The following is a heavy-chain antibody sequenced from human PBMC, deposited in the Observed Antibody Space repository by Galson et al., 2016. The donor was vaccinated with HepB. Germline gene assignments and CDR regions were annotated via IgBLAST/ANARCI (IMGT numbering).Heavy chain of an antibody. CDR1: GYSFTSYA. D-gene: IGHD4-17*01. J-gene: IGHJ4*02. CDR2: VNGGNGNT. CDR3: ARGSYGDVAH. Sequence: SVKVSCKASGYSFTSYAMHWVRQAPGQRLEWMGWVNGGNGNTKYSQKFQGRVTITRDTSATTAYMALSSLRSEDTAVYYCARGSYGDVAHWGQGTLVTVSS. V-gene: IGHV1-3*01.